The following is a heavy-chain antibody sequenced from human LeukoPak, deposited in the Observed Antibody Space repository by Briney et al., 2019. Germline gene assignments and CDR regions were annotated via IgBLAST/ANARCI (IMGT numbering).Heavy chain of an antibody. D-gene: IGHD3-10*01. CDR1: GFTFSSYA. CDR2: ISDNGRST. CDR3: ARVRNYYGSGNPPPYHYYMDV. V-gene: IGHV3-64*01. J-gene: IGHJ6*03. Sequence: GGSLRLSCAASGFTFSSYAMHWVRQAPDKGLEYISSISDNGRSTYYANSVKGRFTISRDNSKNTLYLQMGSLRAEDMAVYYCARVRNYYGSGNPPPYHYYMDVWGKGTTVTISS.